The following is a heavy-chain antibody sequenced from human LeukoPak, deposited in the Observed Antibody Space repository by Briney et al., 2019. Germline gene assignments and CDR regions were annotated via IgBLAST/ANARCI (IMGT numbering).Heavy chain of an antibody. CDR2: IKSDGST. Sequence: PGGSLRLSCAASGFTFSSYLMHWVRQAPGKGLGWVSRIKSDGSTNYADSVKGRFTISRDNAKNTVSLQMNSLRAEDTGVYYCARAPSEIGGYYPEYFRHWGQGTLVTVSS. V-gene: IGHV3-74*01. CDR1: GFTFSSYL. D-gene: IGHD3-22*01. CDR3: ARAPSEIGGYYPEYFRH. J-gene: IGHJ1*01.